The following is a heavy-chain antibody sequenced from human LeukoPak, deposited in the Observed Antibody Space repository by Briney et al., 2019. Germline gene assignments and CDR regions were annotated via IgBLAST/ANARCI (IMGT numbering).Heavy chain of an antibody. V-gene: IGHV3-23*01. D-gene: IGHD6-19*01. CDR2: INGGGTSA. CDR3: ARDSSGKYDY. Sequence: GGSLRLSCAASGFIFSDYCMNWVRQAPGKGLEWVSTINGGGTSAYYADSVKGRFTISRDNSKNTLYLQMNSLRAEDTAVYYCARDSSGKYDYWGQGTLVTVSS. CDR1: GFIFSDYC. J-gene: IGHJ4*02.